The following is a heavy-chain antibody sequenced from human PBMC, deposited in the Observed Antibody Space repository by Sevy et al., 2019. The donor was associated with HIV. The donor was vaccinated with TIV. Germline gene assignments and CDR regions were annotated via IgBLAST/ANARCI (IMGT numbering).Heavy chain of an antibody. CDR2: IKADGRDK. D-gene: IGHD3-16*01. J-gene: IGHJ4*02. CDR1: GFTFSANW. CDR3: AHETFGRFES. Sequence: GGSLRLSCAASGFTFSANWMNWVRQAPGKGLEWVANIKADGRDKHYVDSVEGRFTISRDNAKNLLFLQMNSLRVEDTAVYYCAHETFGRFESWGQGTLLTVSS. V-gene: IGHV3-7*01.